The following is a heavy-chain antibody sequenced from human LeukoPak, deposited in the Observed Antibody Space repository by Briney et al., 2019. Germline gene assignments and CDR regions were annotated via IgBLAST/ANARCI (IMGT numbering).Heavy chain of an antibody. CDR3: ARGMTSTRYWYFDL. J-gene: IGHJ2*01. V-gene: IGHV4-59*01. D-gene: IGHD2-21*02. CDR1: GGSISSYY. CDR2: IYYSGST. Sequence: SETLSLTCTVSGGSISSYYWSWIRQPPGKGLEWIGYIYYSGSTNYNPSLKSRVTMSVDASKSQVSLKVTSVTAADTAVYYCARGMTSTRYWYFDLWGRGTLVSVSS.